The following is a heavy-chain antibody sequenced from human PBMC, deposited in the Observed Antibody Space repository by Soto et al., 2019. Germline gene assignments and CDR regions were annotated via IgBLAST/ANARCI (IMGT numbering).Heavy chain of an antibody. CDR1: GFTFSTYG. Sequence: QVQLVESGGGVVQPGRSLRLSCAASGFTFSTYGMHWVRQAPGKGLEWVAVISYDGSNRYYADSVKGRFTISRDNSKNTLYLQMNSLRVEDTAIYYCATRGTTGQFDYWGQGTLVTVSS. CDR3: ATRGTTGQFDY. CDR2: ISYDGSNR. D-gene: IGHD4-17*01. J-gene: IGHJ4*02. V-gene: IGHV3-30*03.